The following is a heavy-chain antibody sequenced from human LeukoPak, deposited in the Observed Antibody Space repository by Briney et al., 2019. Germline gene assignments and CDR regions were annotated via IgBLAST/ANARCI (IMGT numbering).Heavy chain of an antibody. CDR1: GGSISSSSYY. Sequence: SETPSLTCTVSGGSISSSSYYWGWIRQPPGKGLEWIGSIYYSGSTYYNPSLKSRVTISVDTSKNQFSLKLSSVTAADTAVYYCARVVHDSSSWYCNYWGQGTLVTVSS. V-gene: IGHV4-39*07. CDR2: IYYSGST. CDR3: ARVVHDSSSWYCNY. J-gene: IGHJ4*02. D-gene: IGHD6-13*01.